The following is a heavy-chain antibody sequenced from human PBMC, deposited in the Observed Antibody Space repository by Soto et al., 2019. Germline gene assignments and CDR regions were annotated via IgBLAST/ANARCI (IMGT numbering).Heavy chain of an antibody. CDR1: GYTFTDYY. Sequence: ASVKVSCKASGYTFTDYYMHWVRQAPGQGLEWMGWINPNSGGTNYPQRFQGRVTMTRDTSISTVYMELSRLRSDDTAVYYCARDSPSLSYCGGDCYSIDYWGHGTLVTVSS. CDR3: ARDSPSLSYCGGDCYSIDY. D-gene: IGHD2-21*02. V-gene: IGHV1-2*02. J-gene: IGHJ4*01. CDR2: INPNSGGT.